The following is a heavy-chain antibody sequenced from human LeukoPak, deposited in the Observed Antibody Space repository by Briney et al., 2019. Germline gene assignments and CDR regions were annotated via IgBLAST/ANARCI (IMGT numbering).Heavy chain of an antibody. J-gene: IGHJ6*03. CDR2: ISSNGGST. Sequence: GGSLRLSCAASGFTFSSYAMHWVRQAPGQGLEYVSAISSNGGSTYYANSVKGRFTISRDNSKNTLYLQMGSLRIEDMAVYYCARTPYDRNYYYMDVWGKGTTVTVSS. CDR3: ARTPYDRNYYYMDV. D-gene: IGHD3-9*01. V-gene: IGHV3-64*01. CDR1: GFTFSSYA.